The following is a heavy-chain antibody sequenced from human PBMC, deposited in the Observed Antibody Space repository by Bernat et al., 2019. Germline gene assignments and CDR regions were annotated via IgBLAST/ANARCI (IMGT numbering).Heavy chain of an antibody. Sequence: EVQLVESGGGLIQPGGSLRLSCAASGFTVSNTYMSWVRQAPGKGLEWVSVIYSDGRTYYADSVKGRFTISRDNSKNTLYLQMNSLRAEDTAVYYCLRGSTRDYWGQGTLVNVAS. CDR3: LRGSTRDY. J-gene: IGHJ4*02. CDR2: IYSDGRT. CDR1: GFTVSNTY. V-gene: IGHV3-53*01. D-gene: IGHD3-10*01.